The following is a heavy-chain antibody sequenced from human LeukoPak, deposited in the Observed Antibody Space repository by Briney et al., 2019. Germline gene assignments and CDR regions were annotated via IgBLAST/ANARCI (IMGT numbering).Heavy chain of an antibody. D-gene: IGHD6-13*01. CDR1: GGSFSGYY. J-gene: IGHJ4*02. CDR3: ARSRGMAAAPPDY. CDR2: INHSGST. Sequence: SETLSPTCAVYGGSFSGYYWSWIRQPPGKGLEWIGEINHSGSTYYNPSLKSRVTISVDTSKNQFSLKLSSVTAADTAVYYCARSRGMAAAPPDYWGQGTLVTVSS. V-gene: IGHV4-34*01.